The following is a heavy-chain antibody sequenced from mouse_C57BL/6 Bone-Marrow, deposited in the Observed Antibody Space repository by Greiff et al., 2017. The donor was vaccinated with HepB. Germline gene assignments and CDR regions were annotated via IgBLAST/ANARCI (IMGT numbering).Heavy chain of an antibody. CDR3: ARWNWSWPHWYFDV. CDR2: INPSSGYT. D-gene: IGHD4-1*01. J-gene: IGHJ1*03. CDR1: GYTFTSYW. Sequence: VKLQESGAELAKPGASVKLSCKASGYTFTSYWMHWVKQRPGQGLEWIGYINPSSGYTKYNQKFKDKVTLTADKSSSTAYMQLSSLTYEDSAVYYCARWNWSWPHWYFDVWGTGTTVTVSS. V-gene: IGHV1-7*01.